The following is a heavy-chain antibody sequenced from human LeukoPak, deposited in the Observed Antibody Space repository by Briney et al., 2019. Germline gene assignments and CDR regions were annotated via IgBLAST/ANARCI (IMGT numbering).Heavy chain of an antibody. CDR3: ARGPPPSETLLRYFDWLQKKKGYYFDY. J-gene: IGHJ4*02. CDR1: GGSFSGYY. CDR2: INHSGST. Sequence: SETLSLTCAGYGGSFSGYYWTWIRQPPGKGLEWIGEINHSGSTNYNPSLKSRVTISVDTSKNQFSLKLSSVTAADTAVYYCARGPPPSETLLRYFDWLQKKKGYYFDYWGQGTLVTVSS. V-gene: IGHV4-34*01. D-gene: IGHD3-9*01.